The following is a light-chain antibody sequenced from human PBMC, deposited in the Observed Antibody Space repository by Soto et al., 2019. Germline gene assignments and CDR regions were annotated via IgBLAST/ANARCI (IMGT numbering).Light chain of an antibody. V-gene: IGKV1-5*03. Sequence: DIQMTQSPSTLCGSVGDRVTITCRASQTISSWLAWYQQKPGKAPKLLIYKASTLKSGVPSRFSGSGSGTEFTLTISSLQPDDFATYYCQQANGWITFGQGTRLEIK. J-gene: IGKJ5*01. CDR2: KAS. CDR3: QQANGWIT. CDR1: QTISSW.